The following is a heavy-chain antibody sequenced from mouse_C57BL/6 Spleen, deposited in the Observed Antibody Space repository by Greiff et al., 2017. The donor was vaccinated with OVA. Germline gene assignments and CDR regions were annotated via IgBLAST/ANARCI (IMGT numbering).Heavy chain of an antibody. D-gene: IGHD2-1*01. CDR1: GFTFTDYY. J-gene: IGHJ4*01. Sequence: DVHLVESGGGLVQPGGSLSLSCAASGFTFTDYYMSWVRQPPGKALEWLGFIRHKANGYTTEYSASVKGRFTISRDNSQSILYLQMNALRAEDSATYYCARYHGNYFYYAMDYWGQGTSVTVSS. CDR2: IRHKANGYTT. V-gene: IGHV7-3*01. CDR3: ARYHGNYFYYAMDY.